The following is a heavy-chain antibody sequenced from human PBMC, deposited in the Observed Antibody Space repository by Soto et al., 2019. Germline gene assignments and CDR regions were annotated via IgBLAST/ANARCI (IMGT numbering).Heavy chain of an antibody. CDR3: ARDRGNPDSFDI. Sequence: EVQLVESGGGLVQPGESLRLSCAASGFTFSPYWMHWVRQGPGKGLEWVSHINGDGSTTIYADSVKGRFTISRDNAKNMLYLQMNSLRAEDTAVYYCARDRGNPDSFDIWGQGTMVTVSS. CDR2: INGDGSTT. D-gene: IGHD3-10*01. CDR1: GFTFSPYW. J-gene: IGHJ3*02. V-gene: IGHV3-74*01.